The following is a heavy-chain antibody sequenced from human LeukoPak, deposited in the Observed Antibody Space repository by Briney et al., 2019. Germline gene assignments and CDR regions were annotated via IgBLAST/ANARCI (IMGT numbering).Heavy chain of an antibody. CDR3: ARGGRDGYNLHFDY. CDR1: GGSISRYC. D-gene: IGHD5-24*01. Sequence: SETLSLTRTVSGGSISRYCRSWIRQPPGKGLEWIGYIYYSGSTNYNPSLKSRVTISVDTSKNQFSLKLSSVTAADTAVYYCARGGRDGYNLHFDYWGQGTLVTVSS. V-gene: IGHV4-59*01. CDR2: IYYSGST. J-gene: IGHJ4*02.